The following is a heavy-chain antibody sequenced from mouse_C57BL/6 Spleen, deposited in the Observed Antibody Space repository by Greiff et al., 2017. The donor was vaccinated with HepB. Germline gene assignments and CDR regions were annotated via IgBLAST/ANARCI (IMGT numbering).Heavy chain of an antibody. CDR2: IHPNSGST. V-gene: IGHV1-64*01. D-gene: IGHD2-3*01. Sequence: QVQLKQPGAELVKPGASVKLSCKASGYTFTSYWMHWVKQRPGQGLEWIGMIHPNSGSTNYNEKFKSKATLTVDKSSSTAYMQLSSLTSEDSAVYYCARRDDGYYRGAMDYWGQGTSVTVSS. CDR1: GYTFTSYW. J-gene: IGHJ4*01. CDR3: ARRDDGYYRGAMDY.